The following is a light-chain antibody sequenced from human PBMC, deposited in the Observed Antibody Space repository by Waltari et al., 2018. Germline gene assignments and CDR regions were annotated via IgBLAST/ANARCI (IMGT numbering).Light chain of an antibody. V-gene: IGKV3-20*01. CDR3: QQYDGSVLT. Sequence: CRASQTMNNNFFVWYQQKPGQAPRLLIHGASSRATGFPDRFSGSGSGTDFTLTISSLEHEDVAVYYCQQYDGSVLTFGGGTKGEI. J-gene: IGKJ4*01. CDR1: QTMNNNF. CDR2: GAS.